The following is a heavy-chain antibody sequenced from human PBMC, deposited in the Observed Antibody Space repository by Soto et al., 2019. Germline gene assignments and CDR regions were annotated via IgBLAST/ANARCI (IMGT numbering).Heavy chain of an antibody. CDR2: IYYTGTT. D-gene: IGHD3-22*01. J-gene: IGHJ4*02. V-gene: IGHV4-59*08. CDR3: ARLGGYYQAFDS. CDR1: GGSIRDYY. Sequence: QVQLQESGPGLVKPSETLSLTCTVSGGSIRDYYWGWIRQSPGKGLEWIGYIYYTGTTKYNPSLKSRVTISVDSSKNRFSLKLDSVTAADTAVYYCARLGGYYQAFDSWGQGTLVTVSS.